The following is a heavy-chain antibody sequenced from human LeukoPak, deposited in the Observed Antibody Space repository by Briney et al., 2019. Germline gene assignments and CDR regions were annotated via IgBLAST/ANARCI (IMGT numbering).Heavy chain of an antibody. CDR1: GFSLTIGGVG. D-gene: IGHD6-13*01. CDR2: IYWNDDK. J-gene: IGHJ3*02. CDR3: ARGYSSGWFGAFDM. Sequence: SGPTLVKPTQTLTLTCTFSGFSLTIGGVGVGWIRQPPGKALEWLALIYWNDDKRYSPSLKSRLTITKDTSKNQVVLTMTNMDPMDTATYYCARGYSSGWFGAFDMWGQGTMVTVSS. V-gene: IGHV2-5*01.